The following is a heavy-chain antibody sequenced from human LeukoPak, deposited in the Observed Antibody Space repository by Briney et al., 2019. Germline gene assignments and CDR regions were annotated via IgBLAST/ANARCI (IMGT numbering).Heavy chain of an antibody. V-gene: IGHV4-59*08. D-gene: IGHD3-16*01. J-gene: IGHJ4*02. CDR2: VYYSGTT. CDR1: GGSISSYY. CDR3: ARRPGWGYFDY. Sequence: SETLSLTCTVPGGSISSYYWSWIRQPPGKGLEWIGYVYYSGTTNYNPSLKSRVTISVDTSNIQFTLKLGTVTAADTAVYYCARRPGWGYFDYWGQGTLVTVSS.